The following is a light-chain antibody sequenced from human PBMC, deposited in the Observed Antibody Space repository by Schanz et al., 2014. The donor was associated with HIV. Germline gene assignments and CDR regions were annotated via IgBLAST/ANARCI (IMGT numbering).Light chain of an antibody. V-gene: IGKV1-5*01. CDR3: QQYNNYPYI. CDR1: QSISNW. CDR2: EAS. J-gene: IGKJ2*01. Sequence: DIQMTQSPSTLSASVGDRVSLSCRASQSISNWLAWYQQKPGKAPDLLIYEASILETGVPSRFSGSGSGTEFTLTISSLQPDDFATYYCQQYNNYPYIFGQGTKLEI.